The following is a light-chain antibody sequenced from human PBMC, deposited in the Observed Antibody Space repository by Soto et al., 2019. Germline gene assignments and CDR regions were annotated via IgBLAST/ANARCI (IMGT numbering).Light chain of an antibody. J-gene: IGLJ2*01. V-gene: IGLV7-43*01. CDR1: TGAVTGSSL. CDR3: LLYDSGAVV. Sequence: QAVVTQEPSLTVSPGGTVTLTCASSTGAVTGSSLPNWFQQKPGQAPRTLIYSTSNKQPWTPARFSGSLLGGKAALTVSNVQPEDEAEYYCLLYDSGAVVFGGGTKLTVL. CDR2: STS.